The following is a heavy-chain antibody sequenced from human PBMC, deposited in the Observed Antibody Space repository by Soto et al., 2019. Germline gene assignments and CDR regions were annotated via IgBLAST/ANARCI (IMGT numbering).Heavy chain of an antibody. Sequence: QVQLQESGPGLVQPSQTLSLTCTVSGASIGSGSYYWSWIRQYPGEGLVWIGHIYDSGRTYYNPSLESRVSISIDPSKNEFSLTLTSVTAADTAVYYCARLTTIITGAFDDWGLGTVVTVSS. CDR2: IYDSGRT. CDR3: ARLTTIITGAFDD. V-gene: IGHV4-31*03. CDR1: GASIGSGSYY. J-gene: IGHJ4*02. D-gene: IGHD7-27*01.